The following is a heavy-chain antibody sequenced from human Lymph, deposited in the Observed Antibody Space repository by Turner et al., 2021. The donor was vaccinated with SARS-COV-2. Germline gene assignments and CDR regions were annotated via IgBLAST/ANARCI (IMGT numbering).Heavy chain of an antibody. V-gene: IGHV1-46*01. Sequence: QVQLVQSGAEVKKPGASVQVPCKASGYTFTSYYMHWVRQAPGQGLEWMGIINPSGDSTSYAQKFQGRVTMTRDTSTSTVYMELSSLRSEDTAVYYCARVGPGGFDYWGQGTPVTVSS. CDR3: ARVGPGGFDY. CDR1: GYTFTSYY. J-gene: IGHJ4*02. CDR2: INPSGDST. D-gene: IGHD2-15*01.